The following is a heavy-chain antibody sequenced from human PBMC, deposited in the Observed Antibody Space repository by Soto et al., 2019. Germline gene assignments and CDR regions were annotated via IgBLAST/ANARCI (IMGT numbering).Heavy chain of an antibody. CDR1: GFTFSSYA. Sequence: GGSLRLSCAASGFTFSSYAMSWVRQAPGKGLEWVSDISGSGVNTYYADSVKGRFTISRDNSKNTLYLQMNSLRAEDTAVYYCAKDGQWELLGSFDYWGQGTLVTVSS. CDR3: AKDGQWELLGSFDY. CDR2: ISGSGVNT. J-gene: IGHJ4*02. D-gene: IGHD1-26*01. V-gene: IGHV3-23*01.